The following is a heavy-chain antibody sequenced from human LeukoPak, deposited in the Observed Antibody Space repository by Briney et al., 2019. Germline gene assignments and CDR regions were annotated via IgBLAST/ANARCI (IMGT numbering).Heavy chain of an antibody. CDR1: GGSISSYY. V-gene: IGHV4-59*08. CDR2: ICYSGST. J-gene: IGHJ5*02. Sequence: SETLSLTCTVSGGSISSYYWSWIRQPPGKGLEWIGYICYSGSTNYNPSLKSRVTISVDTSKNQFSLKLSSVTAADTAVYYCARSQLVWFDPWGQGTLVTVSS. D-gene: IGHD1-1*01. CDR3: ARSQLVWFDP.